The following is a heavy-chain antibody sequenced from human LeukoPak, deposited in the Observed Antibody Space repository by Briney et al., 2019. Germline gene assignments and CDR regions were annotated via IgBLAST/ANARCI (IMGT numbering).Heavy chain of an antibody. CDR2: IIPIFGTA. Sequence: GASVKVSCKASGGTFISYAISWVRQAPGQGLEWMGGIIPIFGTANYAQKFQGRVTITADESTSTAYMELSSLGSEDTAVYYCARAPTPLIAVAGTSELYDYWGQGTLVTVSS. V-gene: IGHV1-69*01. CDR3: ARAPTPLIAVAGTSELYDY. CDR1: GGTFISYA. D-gene: IGHD6-19*01. J-gene: IGHJ4*02.